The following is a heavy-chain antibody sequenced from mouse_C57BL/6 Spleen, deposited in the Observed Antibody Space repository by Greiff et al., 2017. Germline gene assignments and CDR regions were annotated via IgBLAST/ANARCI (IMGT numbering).Heavy chain of an antibody. D-gene: IGHD2-5*01. CDR1: GFTFSDYG. J-gene: IGHJ3*01. CDR3: ARNSNYVEFAY. CDR2: ISSGSSTI. Sequence: EVQVVESGGGLVKPGGSLKLSCAASGFTFSDYGMHWVRQAPEKGLEWVAYISSGSSTIYYADTVKGRFTISRDNAKNTLFLQMTSLRSEDTAMYYCARNSNYVEFAYWGQGTLVTVSA. V-gene: IGHV5-17*01.